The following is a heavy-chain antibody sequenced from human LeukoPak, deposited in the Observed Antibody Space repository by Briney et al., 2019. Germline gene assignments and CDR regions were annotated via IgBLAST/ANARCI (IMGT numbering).Heavy chain of an antibody. Sequence: GGSLRLSCAASGFTFSSYSMNWVRQAPGKGLEWVSSISSSSSYMYYADSVKGRFTISRDNAKNSLYLQMNSLRAEDTAVYYCARVGYSSGWYNAFDIWGQGTMLTVSS. CDR3: ARVGYSSGWYNAFDI. D-gene: IGHD6-19*01. CDR1: GFTFSSYS. V-gene: IGHV3-21*01. J-gene: IGHJ3*02. CDR2: ISSSSSYM.